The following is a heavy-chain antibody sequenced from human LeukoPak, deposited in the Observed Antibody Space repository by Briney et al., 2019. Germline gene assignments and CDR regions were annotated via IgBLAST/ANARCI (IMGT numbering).Heavy chain of an antibody. Sequence: GGSLRLSCATSGYTFMTYSMTWFRQAPGKGLEWVSGVYGDGRHKFYADSVKGRFTISKDSSGNTLYLQMTSLTAEDTAIYYRAKDRLPDGAWSHDYWGQGALVIVSS. D-gene: IGHD4/OR15-4a*01. CDR2: VYGDGRHK. CDR3: AKDRLPDGAWSHDY. CDR1: GYTFMTYS. J-gene: IGHJ4*02. V-gene: IGHV3-23*03.